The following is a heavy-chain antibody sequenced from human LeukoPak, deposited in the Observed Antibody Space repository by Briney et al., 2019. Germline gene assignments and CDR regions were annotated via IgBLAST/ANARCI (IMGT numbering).Heavy chain of an antibody. J-gene: IGHJ3*02. Sequence: SVKVSCKASGCTFSSYAISWLRQAPGQGLEWMGGIIPIFGTANYAQKFQGRVTITADESTSTAYMELSSLRSEDTAVYYCARGSSYYDFWSGYYMDAFDIWGQGTMVTVSS. D-gene: IGHD3-3*01. CDR1: GCTFSSYA. CDR2: IIPIFGTA. CDR3: ARGSSYYDFWSGYYMDAFDI. V-gene: IGHV1-69*01.